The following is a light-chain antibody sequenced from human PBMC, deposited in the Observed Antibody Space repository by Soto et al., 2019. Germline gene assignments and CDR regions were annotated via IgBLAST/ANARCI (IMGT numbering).Light chain of an antibody. V-gene: IGLV2-14*01. CDR2: QVT. CDR1: SSDIGGYYY. CDR3: SSYAGSNYPYV. Sequence: QSVPTQTASVSGAPGQSINISCTGTSSDIGGYYYVSWYQHHPGKAPKLIIYQVTNRPSGVSHRFTGSKSGHTASLTISGLQAEDEADYFCSSYAGSNYPYVYRTGTTVTVL. J-gene: IGLJ1*01.